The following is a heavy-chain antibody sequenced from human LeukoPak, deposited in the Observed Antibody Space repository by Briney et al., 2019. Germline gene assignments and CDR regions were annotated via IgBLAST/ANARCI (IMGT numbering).Heavy chain of an antibody. CDR2: INPNSGGT. CDR1: GYTFTGYY. Sequence: ASVKVSCKASGYTFTGYYMHWVRQAPGQGLEWVGWINPNSGGTNYAQKFQGRVTMTRDTSISTAYMELSRLRSDDTAVYYCARWIAVASYNWFDPWGQGTLVTVSS. V-gene: IGHV1-2*02. CDR3: ARWIAVASYNWFDP. J-gene: IGHJ5*02. D-gene: IGHD6-19*01.